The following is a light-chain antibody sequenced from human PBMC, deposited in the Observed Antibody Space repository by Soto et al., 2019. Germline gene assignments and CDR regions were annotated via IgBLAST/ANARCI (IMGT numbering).Light chain of an antibody. CDR2: EVT. CDR1: STDVRSYNR. CDR3: SSYTGSSTF. V-gene: IGLV2-18*02. Sequence: QSALTQPPSVSGSPGQSVTISCSGTSTDVRSYNRVSWYQQSPGTAPKLIIYEVTNRPSGVPDRFSGSKAGNTASLSISGLQAEDEAEYYCSSYTGSSTFFGGGTKLTVL. J-gene: IGLJ2*01.